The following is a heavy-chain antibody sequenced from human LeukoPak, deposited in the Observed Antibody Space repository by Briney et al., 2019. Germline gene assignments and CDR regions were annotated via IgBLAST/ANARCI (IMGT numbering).Heavy chain of an antibody. Sequence: GGSLRLSCAASGFAVSINYMSWVRQAPGEGLEWVSVIYTTGKTYYADSVKGRFSISRDNSKNTVYLQMNSLRAEDTAVYYCAKVSPTGRAFDCWGQGTLVTVSS. CDR1: GFAVSINY. D-gene: IGHD1-1*01. CDR2: IYTTGKT. J-gene: IGHJ4*02. CDR3: AKVSPTGRAFDC. V-gene: IGHV3-53*01.